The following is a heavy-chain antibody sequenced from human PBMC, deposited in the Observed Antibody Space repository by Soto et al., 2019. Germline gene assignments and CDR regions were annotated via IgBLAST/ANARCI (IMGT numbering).Heavy chain of an antibody. CDR1: GGTFYTYT. CDR3: ARIPRYSFPTSDDLDS. J-gene: IGHJ4*02. Sequence: QVQLVQSGAEVRKPGSSVQVSCKASGGTFYTYTFSWVRQAPGQGLEWMGSITPIYRTTNYAEKFQGRLTVTADGSTNTAYMELNSLTSDDTAVYYCARIPRYSFPTSDDLDSWGQGTLVTVSS. CDR2: ITPIYRTT. D-gene: IGHD5-18*01. V-gene: IGHV1-69*15.